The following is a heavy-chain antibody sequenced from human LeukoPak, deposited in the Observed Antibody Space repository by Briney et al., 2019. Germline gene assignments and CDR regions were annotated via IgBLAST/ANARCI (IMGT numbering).Heavy chain of an antibody. D-gene: IGHD5-18*01. CDR3: ARHDTAMATDYGMDV. Sequence: GGSLRLSCAAAVLTFSDYYLSWIRQAPGKGLEWVSYISSRGSTIYYADSVKGRFTISRDNAKNSLYLQMNSLRAEDTAVYYCARHDTAMATDYGMDVWGQGTTVTVSS. CDR1: VLTFSDYY. J-gene: IGHJ6*02. V-gene: IGHV3-11*01. CDR2: ISSRGSTI.